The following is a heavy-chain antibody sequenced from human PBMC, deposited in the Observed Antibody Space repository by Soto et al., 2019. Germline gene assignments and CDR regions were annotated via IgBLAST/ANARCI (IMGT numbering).Heavy chain of an antibody. Sequence: EVQLMESGGGLVQPGGSLRLSCAASGFTFSSYWMSWVRQAPGKGLEWVANIKQDGSEKYYVDSVKGRFTISRDNAKNSLYLQMNSLRAEDTAVYYCARGYGSSWYYFDYWGQGTLVTVSS. D-gene: IGHD6-13*01. CDR1: GFTFSSYW. CDR3: ARGYGSSWYYFDY. J-gene: IGHJ4*02. V-gene: IGHV3-7*03. CDR2: IKQDGSEK.